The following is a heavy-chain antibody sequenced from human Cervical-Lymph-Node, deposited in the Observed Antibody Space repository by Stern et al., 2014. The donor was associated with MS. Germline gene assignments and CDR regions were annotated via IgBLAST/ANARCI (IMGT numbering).Heavy chain of an antibody. CDR3: ARVGGGGYQIY. CDR1: GGSISSGYYY. D-gene: IGHD5-12*01. CDR2: MYYSGST. V-gene: IGHV4-31*03. Sequence: QVQLQESGPGLVKPSQTLSLTCNVSGGSISSGYYYWSWIRQHPGKGQEWIGYMYYSGSTNYNPSLKSRVNISLGAPKNQFSLQLSSVTAADTAVYYCARVGGGGYQIYWGQGTLVTVSS. J-gene: IGHJ4*02.